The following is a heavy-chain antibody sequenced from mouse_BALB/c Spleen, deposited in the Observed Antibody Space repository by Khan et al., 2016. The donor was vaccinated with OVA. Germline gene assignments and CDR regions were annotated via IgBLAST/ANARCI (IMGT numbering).Heavy chain of an antibody. D-gene: IGHD2-1*01. CDR1: GFTFSSFG. J-gene: IGHJ1*01. CDR2: ISSGSSTI. CDR3: ARSGGNFHWYFDV. Sequence: EVELVESGGGLVQPGGSRKLSCAASGFTFSSFGMHWVRQAPKKGLEWVAYISSGSSTIYYVDTVKGRFTFSRDNPKNTPSLQMTSLRSEDTAMFYCARSGGNFHWYFDVWGEGTSVTVSA. V-gene: IGHV5-17*02.